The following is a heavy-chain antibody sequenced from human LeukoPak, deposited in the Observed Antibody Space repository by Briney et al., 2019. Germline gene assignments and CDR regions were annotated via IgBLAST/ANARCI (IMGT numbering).Heavy chain of an antibody. CDR3: AKSGYCSGGSCYDYFDY. Sequence: GGSLRLSCAASRFTFSSHAMNWVRQAPGKGLEWVSAISGSGGSTYYADSVKGRFTISRDNSKNTLYLQMNSLRAEDTAVYYCAKSGYCSGGSCYDYFDYWGQGTLVTVSS. CDR2: ISGSGGST. V-gene: IGHV3-23*01. J-gene: IGHJ4*02. CDR1: RFTFSSHA. D-gene: IGHD2-15*01.